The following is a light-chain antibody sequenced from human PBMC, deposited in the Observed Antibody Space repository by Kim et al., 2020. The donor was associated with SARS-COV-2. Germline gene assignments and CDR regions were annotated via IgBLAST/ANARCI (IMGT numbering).Light chain of an antibody. CDR1: KLGDKY. V-gene: IGLV3-1*01. CDR3: QTWDSHTFV. Sequence: SVSPGQTVNITCSGDKLGDKYTSWYQQKPGQSPVLVIYQDDKRPSGIPERFSGSNSGDTATLTISGTQPMDEGDYYCQTWDSHTFVFGAGTKVTVL. J-gene: IGLJ1*01. CDR2: QDD.